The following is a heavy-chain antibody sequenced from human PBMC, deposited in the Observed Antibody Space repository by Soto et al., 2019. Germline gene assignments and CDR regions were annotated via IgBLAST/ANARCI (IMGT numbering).Heavy chain of an antibody. CDR2: ISGYNGDT. CDR1: GYRFDACC. CDR3: AREFPDYEISDSYVDY. D-gene: IGHD3-16*01. J-gene: IGHJ4*02. Sequence: SAKVTWKACGYRFDACCISSARQAPRQGLEWMGWISGYNGDTHYAQKFQGRVTMTTDTSTSTAYMELRSLRSDDTAVYYRAREFPDYEISDSYVDYWGQGALVTVSS. V-gene: IGHV1-18*01.